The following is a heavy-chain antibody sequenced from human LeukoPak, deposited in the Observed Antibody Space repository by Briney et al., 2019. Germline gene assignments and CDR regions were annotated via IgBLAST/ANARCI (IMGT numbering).Heavy chain of an antibody. Sequence: VASVKVSCKASGYTFISYDINWVRQAPGQGLEWMGWMNPNSGNTDYAQKFQGRVTMTRNTSISTAYMELSSLRSEDTAVYYCARRRYYGSGSYYKPYYYSYMDVWGKGTTVTVSS. CDR1: GYTFISYD. CDR2: MNPNSGNT. V-gene: IGHV1-8*01. J-gene: IGHJ6*03. D-gene: IGHD3-10*01. CDR3: ARRRYYGSGSYYKPYYYSYMDV.